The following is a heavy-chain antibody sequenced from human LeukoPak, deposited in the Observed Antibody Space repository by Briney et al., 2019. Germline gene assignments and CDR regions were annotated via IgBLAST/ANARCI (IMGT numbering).Heavy chain of an antibody. Sequence: GESLKISCQASGYNFPDYWIDWVRQMPGKGLEWMGMIFPDDSDTRYRPSFQGQVTISADKSTSTAYLQWSSLKASDTAVYFCAMTYSASWFGGYWGQGTLLTVSS. CDR1: GYNFPDYW. CDR2: IFPDDSDT. CDR3: AMTYSASWFGGY. V-gene: IGHV5-51*01. J-gene: IGHJ4*02. D-gene: IGHD3-10*01.